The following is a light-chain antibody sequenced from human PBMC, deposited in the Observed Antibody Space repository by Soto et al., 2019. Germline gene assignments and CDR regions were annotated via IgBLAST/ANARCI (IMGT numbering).Light chain of an antibody. CDR2: GNS. J-gene: IGLJ2*01. CDR3: QSYDSSLSVGV. Sequence: QSALTQPPSVSGAPGQRVTISCTGNSSNIGAGYDVNWYQQFLGTAPKLLIYGNSDRPSGVPDRFSGSKSGTSASLAITGLQSEDEADYYCQSYDSSLSVGVFGGGTKVTVL. CDR1: SSNIGAGYD. V-gene: IGLV1-40*01.